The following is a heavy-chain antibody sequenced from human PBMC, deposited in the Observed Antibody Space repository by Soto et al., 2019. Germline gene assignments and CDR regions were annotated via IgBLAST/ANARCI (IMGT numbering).Heavy chain of an antibody. CDR3: AEGIAARRGYFDY. Sequence: ASVKVSCKASGGTFSSYAISWVRQAPGQGLEWMGGIIPIFGTANYAQKFQGRVTITADESTSTAYMELSSLRSEDTAVYYCAEGIAARRGYFDYWGQGTLVTVSS. D-gene: IGHD6-6*01. J-gene: IGHJ4*02. CDR1: GGTFSSYA. V-gene: IGHV1-69*13. CDR2: IIPIFGTA.